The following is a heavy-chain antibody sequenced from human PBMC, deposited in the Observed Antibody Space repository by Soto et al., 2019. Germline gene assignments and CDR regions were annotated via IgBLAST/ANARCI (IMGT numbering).Heavy chain of an antibody. CDR2: LYSGGST. CDR1: GFIVSDYF. Sequence: EVQLVQSGGNLVQPGGSLRLSCAAPGFIVSDYFMTWVRQAPGKGLEWVSVLYSGGSTYYADSVKGRFTISRDNSKNTLYLQMNSLRAEDTAVYYCASDRSLYQLLEYWGQGTLVTVSS. D-gene: IGHD2-2*01. J-gene: IGHJ4*02. CDR3: ASDRSLYQLLEY. V-gene: IGHV3-66*01.